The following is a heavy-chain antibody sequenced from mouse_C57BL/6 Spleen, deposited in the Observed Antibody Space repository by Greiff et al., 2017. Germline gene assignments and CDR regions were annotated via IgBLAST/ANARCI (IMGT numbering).Heavy chain of an antibody. V-gene: IGHV1-26*01. CDR1: GYTFTDYY. Sequence: EVQLQQSGPELVKPGASVKISCKASGYTFTDYYMNWVKQSHGKSLEWIGDINPNNGGTSYNQKFKGKATLTVDKSSSTAYMELRSLTSEDSAVYYCARGYKPYYFDYWGQGTTLTVSS. CDR3: ARGYKPYYFDY. J-gene: IGHJ2*01. CDR2: INPNNGGT. D-gene: IGHD1-3*01.